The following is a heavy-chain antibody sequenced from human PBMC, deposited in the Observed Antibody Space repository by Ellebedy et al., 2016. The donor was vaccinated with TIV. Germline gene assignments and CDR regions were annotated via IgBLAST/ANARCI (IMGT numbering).Heavy chain of an antibody. CDR2: IYYSGST. J-gene: IGHJ5*02. V-gene: IGHV4-59*01. Sequence: MPSETLSLTCTVSGGSISSYYWSWIRQPPGKGLVWIGYIYYSGSTYYNPSLKSRVAMSVDTSKNQFSLKLSSVTAADTAVYYCARDGDSSGWYGGWFDPWGQGTLVTVSS. CDR1: GGSISSYY. D-gene: IGHD6-19*01. CDR3: ARDGDSSGWYGGWFDP.